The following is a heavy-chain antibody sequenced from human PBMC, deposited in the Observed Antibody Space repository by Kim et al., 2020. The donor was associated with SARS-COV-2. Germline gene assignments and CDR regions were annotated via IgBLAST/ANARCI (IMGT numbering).Heavy chain of an antibody. CDR3: ASARYYLNAFDI. J-gene: IGHJ3*02. CDR2: ISSSGSTI. CDR1: GFTFSSYE. Sequence: GGSLRLSCAASGFTFSSYEMNWVRQAPGKGLEWVSYISSSGSTIYYADSVKGRFTISRDNAKNSLYLQMNSLRAEDTAVYYCASARYYLNAFDIWGQGTMVTVSS. D-gene: IGHD3-10*01. V-gene: IGHV3-48*03.